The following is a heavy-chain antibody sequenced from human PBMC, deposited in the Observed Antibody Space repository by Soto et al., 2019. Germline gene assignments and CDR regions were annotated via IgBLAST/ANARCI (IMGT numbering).Heavy chain of an antibody. CDR1: GYIFISYA. CDR3: ARAASCSGDCYLPDFDY. J-gene: IGHJ4*02. CDR2: INAGNGDT. D-gene: IGHD2-21*02. Sequence: GASVKVSCKASGYIFISYAMHWVRQAPGQRLEWVGWINAGNGDTKSSQKFQGRVTITRDTSSSTTYMELSSLKSEDTAVYFCARAASCSGDCYLPDFDYWGQGTLVTSPQ. V-gene: IGHV1-3*01.